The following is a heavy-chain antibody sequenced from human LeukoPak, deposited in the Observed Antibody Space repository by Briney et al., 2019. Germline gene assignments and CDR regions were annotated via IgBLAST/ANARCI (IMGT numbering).Heavy chain of an antibody. V-gene: IGHV1-18*04. CDR1: GYTFTGYY. Sequence: ASVKVSCKASGYTFTGYYMHWVRQAPGQGLEWMGWISAYNGNTNYAQKLQGRVTMTTDTSTSTAYMELRSLRSDDTAVYYCATQAKWELLHAFDIWGQGTMVTVSS. D-gene: IGHD1-26*01. CDR2: ISAYNGNT. CDR3: ATQAKWELLHAFDI. J-gene: IGHJ3*02.